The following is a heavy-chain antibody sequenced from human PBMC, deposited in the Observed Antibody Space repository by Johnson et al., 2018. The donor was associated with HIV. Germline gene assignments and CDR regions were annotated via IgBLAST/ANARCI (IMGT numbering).Heavy chain of an antibody. CDR3: ARDGESQQLPLGDAFDV. CDR1: GFTFSSYW. V-gene: IGHV3-74*01. J-gene: IGHJ3*01. CDR2: INSGGST. Sequence: VQLVESGGGVVRPGGSLRLSCAASGFTFSSYWMHWVRQAPGKGLVWVSRINSGGSTYYADSVRCRFTISRDNSKNALYLQMSSLRVEDTAMYYCARDGESQQLPLGDAFDVWGQGTMVTVSS. D-gene: IGHD6-13*01.